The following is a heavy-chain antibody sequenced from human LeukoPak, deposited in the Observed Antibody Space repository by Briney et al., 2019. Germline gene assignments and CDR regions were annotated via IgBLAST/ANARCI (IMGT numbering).Heavy chain of an antibody. Sequence: ASVKVSCKDSGGTFSSYAISWVRQAPGQGLVGMGRFIPIFGTANYAQKFQGRVTITTDESTSTAYIELSSLRSEDTAVYYCARDLIGMVRGDYVGWFDPWGQGTLVTVSS. J-gene: IGHJ5*02. V-gene: IGHV1-69*05. CDR2: FIPIFGTA. D-gene: IGHD4-17*01. CDR3: ARDLIGMVRGDYVGWFDP. CDR1: GGTFSSYA.